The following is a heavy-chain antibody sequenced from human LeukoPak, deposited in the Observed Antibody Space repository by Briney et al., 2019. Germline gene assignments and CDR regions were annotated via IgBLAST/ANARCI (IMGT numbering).Heavy chain of an antibody. J-gene: IGHJ4*02. CDR2: IYYSGST. CDR1: GGSISSYY. D-gene: IGHD3-22*01. Sequence: SETLSLTCTVSGGSISSYYWSWIRQPPGKGLEWIGYIYYSGSTNYNPSLKSRVTISVDTSKNQFSLKLGSVTAADTAVYYCARNLYYYDSSGYPLWGQGTLVTVSS. V-gene: IGHV4-59*01. CDR3: ARNLYYYDSSGYPL.